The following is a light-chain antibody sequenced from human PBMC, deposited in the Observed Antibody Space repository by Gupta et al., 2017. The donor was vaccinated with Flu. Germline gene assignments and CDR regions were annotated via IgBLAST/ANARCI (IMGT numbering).Light chain of an antibody. CDR1: QDISNY. Sequence: DIQMTQSPSSLSASVGDRVTITCQASQDISNYLNWYQQKPRKAPKLLIYDASNLEKGVTSRFSGSGSGTDSTFTISSLQPEDVANYYCQQYDKQAHTFGQGTKLEIK. CDR3: QQYDKQAHT. J-gene: IGKJ2*01. CDR2: DAS. V-gene: IGKV1-33*01.